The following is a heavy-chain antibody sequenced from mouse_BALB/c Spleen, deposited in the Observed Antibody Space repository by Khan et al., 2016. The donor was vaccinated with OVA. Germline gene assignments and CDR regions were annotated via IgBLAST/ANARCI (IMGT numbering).Heavy chain of an antibody. J-gene: IGHJ3*01. CDR1: GYTFSNHH. Sequence: VQLKQSGAELVRPGASVKISCKAFGYTFSNHHINWVKQRPGQGLDWIGYINPYNDYTNYNQKFKGKATLTVDKSSSTAYMELSSLTSEDSAVSYCARAWELRRNAWFSYWGQGTLVTVSA. D-gene: IGHD2-4*01. CDR3: ARAWELRRNAWFSY. CDR2: INPYNDYT. V-gene: IGHV1S45*01.